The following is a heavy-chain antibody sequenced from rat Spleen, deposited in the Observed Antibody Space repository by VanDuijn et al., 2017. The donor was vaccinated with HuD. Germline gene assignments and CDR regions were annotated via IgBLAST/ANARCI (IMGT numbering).Heavy chain of an antibody. D-gene: IGHD1-2*01. V-gene: IGHV5-22*01. CDR3: AKDYYSSPRYWYFDF. Sequence: EVQLVESGGGLVQPGRSLKLSCAASGFTFSDYYMAWVRQAPKKGLEWVASISYEGSSTYYGDSVKGRFTISRDNAENTVYLQMNSLRSEDTATYYCAKDYYSSPRYWYFDFWGPGTMVTVSS. CDR1: GFTFSDYY. CDR2: ISYEGSST. J-gene: IGHJ1*01.